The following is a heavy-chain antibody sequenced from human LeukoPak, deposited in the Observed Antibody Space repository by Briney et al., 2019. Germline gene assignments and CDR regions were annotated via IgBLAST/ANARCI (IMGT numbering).Heavy chain of an antibody. V-gene: IGHV3-15*01. CDR2: IRGKTDGETT. Sequence: GGSLRLSCAASGFTFSSYSMNWVRQAPGKGLEWVGRIRGKTDGETTDYAAPVQGRFTISRGDPKDTLYLQMNSLKTEDTAVYYCILAAAGPAYWGQGTLVTVSS. CDR3: ILAAAGPAY. CDR1: GFTFSSYS. D-gene: IGHD6-13*01. J-gene: IGHJ4*02.